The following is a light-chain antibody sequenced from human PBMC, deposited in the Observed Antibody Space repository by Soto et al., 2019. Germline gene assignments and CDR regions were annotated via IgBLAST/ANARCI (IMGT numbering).Light chain of an antibody. J-gene: IGKJ5*01. CDR2: AAS. CDR3: QQSYSTPPEIT. V-gene: IGKV1-39*01. Sequence: DIQMTQSPSSLSASVGDRVTSTCRASQSISSYLNWYQQKPGKAPKLLIYAASSLRSGVPSRFSGSGSGTDFTLTISSLQPEDFATYYCQQSYSTPPEITFGQGTRLEI. CDR1: QSISSY.